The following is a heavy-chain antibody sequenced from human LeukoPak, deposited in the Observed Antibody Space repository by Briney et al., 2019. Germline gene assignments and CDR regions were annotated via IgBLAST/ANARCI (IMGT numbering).Heavy chain of an antibody. V-gene: IGHV4-59*08. CDR1: GVSISNHY. CDR3: ARREREGGALNWFDP. CDR2: IYYSGST. Sequence: SETLSLTCTVSGVSISNHYWSWIRQPPGKGLEWIGYIYYSGSTQYNPSLKSRVTMLIDTSRNQFSLKLNSVTATDTAAYYCARREREGGALNWFDPWGQGTLVTVSS. D-gene: IGHD5-24*01. J-gene: IGHJ5*02.